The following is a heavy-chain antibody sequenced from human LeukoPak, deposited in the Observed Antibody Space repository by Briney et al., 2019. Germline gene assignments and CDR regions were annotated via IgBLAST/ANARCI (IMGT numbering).Heavy chain of an antibody. D-gene: IGHD4-17*01. J-gene: IGHJ6*02. CDR3: ARGPRTTVTTWDYYYYGMDV. CDR2: INHSGST. CDR1: GGSFSGCY. V-gene: IGHV4-34*01. Sequence: PSETLSLTCAVYGGSFSGCYWSWIRQPPGKGLEWIGEINHSGSTNYNPSLKSRVTISVDTSKNQFSLKLSSVTAADTAVYYCARGPRTTVTTWDYYYYGMDVWGQGTTVTVSS.